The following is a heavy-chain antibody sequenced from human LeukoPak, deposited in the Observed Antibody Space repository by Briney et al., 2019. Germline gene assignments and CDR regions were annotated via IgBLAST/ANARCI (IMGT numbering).Heavy chain of an antibody. CDR2: IIPIFGTA. CDR3: AKDSYYGILTGYWNWFDP. V-gene: IGHV1-69*13. D-gene: IGHD3-9*01. J-gene: IGHJ5*02. CDR1: GGTFSSYA. Sequence: ASVKVSCKASGGTFSSYAISWVRQAPGQGLEWMGGIIPIFGTANYAQKFQGRVTITADESTSTAYMELSSLRAEDTALYYCAKDSYYGILTGYWNWFDPWGQGTLVTVSS.